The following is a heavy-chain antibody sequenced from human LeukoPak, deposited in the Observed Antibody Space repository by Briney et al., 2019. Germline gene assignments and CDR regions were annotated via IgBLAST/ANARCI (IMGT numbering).Heavy chain of an antibody. J-gene: IGHJ5*02. CDR1: GFTVSSHC. CDR3: ARDWGYSNT. Sequence: GGSLRLSCAASGFTVSSHCMSWVRQAPGKGLEWVSVIYSGGSTYYADSVKGRFTISRDNSKNTLFLQMNSLRAEDTAVYHCARDWGYSNTWGQGTLVTVSS. D-gene: IGHD6-13*01. V-gene: IGHV3-66*01. CDR2: IYSGGST.